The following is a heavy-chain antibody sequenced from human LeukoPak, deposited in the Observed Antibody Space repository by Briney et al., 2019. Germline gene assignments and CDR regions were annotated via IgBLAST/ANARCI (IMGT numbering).Heavy chain of an antibody. CDR2: IYYTGNT. CDR3: ARDLGLLWFGELYP. J-gene: IGHJ5*02. CDR1: GFTFSSYS. Sequence: GSLRLSCAASGFTFSSYSMNWIRQPPGKGLEWIGSIYYTGNTYYNPSLESRVTISIDMSRNQFSLKLRSVTAADTAVYYCARDLGLLWFGELYPWGQGTLVTVSS. D-gene: IGHD3-10*01. V-gene: IGHV4-39*07.